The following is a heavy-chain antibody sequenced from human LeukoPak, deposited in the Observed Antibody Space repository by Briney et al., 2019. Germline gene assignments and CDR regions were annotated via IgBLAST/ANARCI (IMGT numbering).Heavy chain of an antibody. Sequence: SETLSLTCAVYGGSFSGYYCSWIRQPPGKGLEWIGEINHSGSTNYNPSLKSRVTISVDTSKNQFSLKLSSVTAADTAVYYCARWFRPYYDILTGYLYWGQGTLVTVSS. V-gene: IGHV4-34*01. CDR2: INHSGST. D-gene: IGHD3-9*01. J-gene: IGHJ4*02. CDR3: ARWFRPYYDILTGYLY. CDR1: GGSFSGYY.